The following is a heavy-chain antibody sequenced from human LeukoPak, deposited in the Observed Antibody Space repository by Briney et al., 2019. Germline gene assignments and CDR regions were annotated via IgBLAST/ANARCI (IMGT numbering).Heavy chain of an antibody. CDR1: GFTFDDYA. CDR3: AKDRGLYFRYYYSRDA. D-gene: IGHD2/OR15-2a*01. CDR2: ISWNSGSI. Sequence: PGGSLRLSCAASGFTFDDYAMHWVRQAPGKGLEWVSGISWNSGSIGYADSVKGRFTISRDNAKNSLYLQMNSLRAEDTALYYCAKDRGLYFRYYYSRDAWGKGTTVTVSS. J-gene: IGHJ6*04. V-gene: IGHV3-9*01.